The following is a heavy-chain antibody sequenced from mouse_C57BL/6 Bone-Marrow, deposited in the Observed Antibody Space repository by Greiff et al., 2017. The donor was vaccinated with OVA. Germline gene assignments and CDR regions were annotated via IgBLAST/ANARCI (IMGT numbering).Heavy chain of an antibody. Sequence: QVQLQQPGAELVMPGASVKLSCKASGYTFTSYWMHWVKQRPGQGLEWIGEIDPSDSYTNYNQKFKGKSTLTVDKSSSTAYMQLSSLTSEDSAVYYCAREKLGSYYFDYWGQGTTLTVSS. D-gene: IGHD4-1*01. CDR3: AREKLGSYYFDY. CDR1: GYTFTSYW. V-gene: IGHV1-69*01. J-gene: IGHJ2*01. CDR2: IDPSDSYT.